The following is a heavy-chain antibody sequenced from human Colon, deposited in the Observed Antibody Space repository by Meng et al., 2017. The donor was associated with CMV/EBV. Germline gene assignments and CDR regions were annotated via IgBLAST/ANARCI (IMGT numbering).Heavy chain of an antibody. CDR3: ARATKSSCWEVLDY. CDR1: GESFSCYY. J-gene: IGHJ4*01. D-gene: IGHD2-2*01. Sequence: HVHSQQCGSGVLKTSDALSLTRAVYGESFSCYYWTWIRQPPGRGLEWIGESYYTGSTNYSPSLKSRVTISLDTSKNQFSLKLNSVTAADTAVYYCARATKSSCWEVLDYWGHGTLVTVSS. V-gene: IGHV4-34*01. CDR2: SYYTGST.